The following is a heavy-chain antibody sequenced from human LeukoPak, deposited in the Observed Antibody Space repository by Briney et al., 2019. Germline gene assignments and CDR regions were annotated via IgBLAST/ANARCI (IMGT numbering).Heavy chain of an antibody. J-gene: IGHJ3*02. Sequence: GGSLRLSCAASGFTFSSYSMNWVRQAPGKGLEWVSSISSSSSYIYYADSVKGRFTISRDNAKNSLYLQMNSLRAEDTAVYYCARGGYSYPRRVALDIWGQGTMVTVSS. D-gene: IGHD5-18*01. CDR2: ISSSSSYI. V-gene: IGHV3-21*01. CDR1: GFTFSSYS. CDR3: ARGGYSYPRRVALDI.